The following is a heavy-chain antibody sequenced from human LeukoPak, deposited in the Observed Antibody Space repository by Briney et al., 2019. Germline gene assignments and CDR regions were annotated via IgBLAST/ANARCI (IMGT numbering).Heavy chain of an antibody. CDR1: GFTFGDFA. Sequence: GGSLRLSCTASGFTFGDFAVNWVRQSPGKGLEWVGFIRSKAYGGTTEYAASVKGRFTISRDDSKSIAYLQMNSLKTEDTAVYYCTRSRQQLALDYWGQGTLVTVSS. CDR3: TRSRQQLALDY. V-gene: IGHV3-49*04. D-gene: IGHD6-13*01. CDR2: IRSKAYGGTT. J-gene: IGHJ4*02.